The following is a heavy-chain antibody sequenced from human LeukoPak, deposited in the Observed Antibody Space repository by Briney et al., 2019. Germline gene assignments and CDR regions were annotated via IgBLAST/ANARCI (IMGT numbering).Heavy chain of an antibody. V-gene: IGHV1-69*05. CDR2: IIPIFGTA. CDR1: GGTSSSYA. Sequence: SVKVSCKASGGTSSSYAISWVRQAPGQGLEWMGRIIPIFGTANYAQKFQGRVTITTDESTSTAYMELSSLRSEDTAVYYCARDAGTRYPSYFDYWGQGTLVTVSS. D-gene: IGHD3-10*01. CDR3: ARDAGTRYPSYFDY. J-gene: IGHJ4*02.